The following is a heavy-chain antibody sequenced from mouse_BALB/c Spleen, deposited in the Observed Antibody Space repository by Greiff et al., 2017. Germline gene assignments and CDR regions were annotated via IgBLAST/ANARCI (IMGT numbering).Heavy chain of an antibody. Sequence: EVQLQQSGAELVKPGASVKLSCTASGFNIKDTYMHWVKQRPEQGLEWIGRIDPANGNTKYDPKFQGKATITADTSSNTAYLQLSSLTSEDTAVYYCALNYDYAMDYWGQGTSGTVSS. J-gene: IGHJ4*01. CDR1: GFNIKDTY. CDR3: ALNYDYAMDY. V-gene: IGHV14-3*02. D-gene: IGHD2-1*01. CDR2: IDPANGNT.